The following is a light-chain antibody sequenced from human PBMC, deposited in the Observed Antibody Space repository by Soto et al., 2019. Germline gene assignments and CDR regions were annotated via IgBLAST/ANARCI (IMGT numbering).Light chain of an antibody. CDR2: GAS. CDR1: QSVSSD. Sequence: EIVMTQSPVTLSVSPGERATLSCRASQSVSSDLAWYQQKPGQAPRLLIYGASTRATGIPARFSGSGSGTEFTLTISSLQSEDFAVYYGQQYHNWLMYTFGQGTKLEI. CDR3: QQYHNWLMYT. V-gene: IGKV3-15*01. J-gene: IGKJ2*01.